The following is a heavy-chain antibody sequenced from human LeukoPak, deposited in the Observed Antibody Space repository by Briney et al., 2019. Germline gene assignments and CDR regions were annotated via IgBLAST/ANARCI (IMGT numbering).Heavy chain of an antibody. V-gene: IGHV3-23*01. D-gene: IGHD6-13*01. CDR3: AKGIAAAGRGFDY. J-gene: IGHJ4*02. Sequence: GGSLRLSCAASGFTFSSYGMSWVRQAPGKGLEWVSAISGSGGSTYYADSVKGRLTISRDNSKNTLYLQMNSLRAEDTAVYYCAKGIAAAGRGFDYWGQGTLVTVSS. CDR1: GFTFSSYG. CDR2: ISGSGGST.